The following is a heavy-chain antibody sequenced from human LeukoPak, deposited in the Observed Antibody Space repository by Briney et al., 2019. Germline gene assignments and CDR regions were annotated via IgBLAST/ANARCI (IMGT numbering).Heavy chain of an antibody. D-gene: IGHD3-10*01. CDR1: GFTVSSNY. V-gene: IGHV3-53*01. CDR3: ASGSGSYRTPYYYMDV. Sequence: QSGGSLRLSCVGSGFTVSSNYMSWVRQAPGKGLEWVSVIYSGGSTYYADSVKGRFTISRDNSKNTLYLQMNSLRAEDTAVYYCASGSGSYRTPYYYMDVWGTGTTVTVSS. J-gene: IGHJ6*03. CDR2: IYSGGST.